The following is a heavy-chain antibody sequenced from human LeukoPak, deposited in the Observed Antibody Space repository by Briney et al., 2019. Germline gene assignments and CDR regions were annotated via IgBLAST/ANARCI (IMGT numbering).Heavy chain of an antibody. D-gene: IGHD3-10*01. CDR3: ARGTGSYYY. J-gene: IGHJ4*02. CDR1: GGSFSGYY. CDR2: INHSGST. Sequence: PSETLSLTCAVYGGSFSGYYWSWIRQPPGKGLEWIGEINHSGSTNHNPSLKSRVTISVDTSKNQFSLKLISVTAADTAVYYCARGTGSYYYWGQGTLVTVSS. V-gene: IGHV4-34*01.